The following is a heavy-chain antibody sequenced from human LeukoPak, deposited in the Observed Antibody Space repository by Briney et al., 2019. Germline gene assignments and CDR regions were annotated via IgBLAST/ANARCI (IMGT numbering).Heavy chain of an antibody. Sequence: GSLRLSCAASGFTFSSYGMHWVRQAPGKGLEWVAFIRYDGSNKYYADSVKGRFTISRDNSKNTLYLQMNSLRAEDTAVYYCAKDPSLSFWSGYYPPPDFDYWGQGTLVTVSS. CDR2: IRYDGSNK. J-gene: IGHJ4*02. V-gene: IGHV3-30*02. D-gene: IGHD3-3*01. CDR1: GFTFSSYG. CDR3: AKDPSLSFWSGYYPPPDFDY.